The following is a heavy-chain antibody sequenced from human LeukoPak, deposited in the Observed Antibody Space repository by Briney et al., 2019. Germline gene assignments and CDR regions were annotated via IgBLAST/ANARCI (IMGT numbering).Heavy chain of an antibody. Sequence: ASVTVSCKASGYTFTSYGISWVRQAPGQGLEWMGWISAYNGNTNYAQKLQGRVTMTTDTSTSTAYMELRSLRSDDTAVYYCARDLANTRYYDFWSGYPRGDYWGQGTLVTVSS. CDR2: ISAYNGNT. CDR1: GYTFTSYG. D-gene: IGHD3-3*01. V-gene: IGHV1-18*01. J-gene: IGHJ4*02. CDR3: ARDLANTRYYDFWSGYPRGDY.